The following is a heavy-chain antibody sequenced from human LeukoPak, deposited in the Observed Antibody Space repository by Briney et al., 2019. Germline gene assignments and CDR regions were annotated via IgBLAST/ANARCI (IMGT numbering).Heavy chain of an antibody. V-gene: IGHV4-59*01. J-gene: IGHJ4*02. D-gene: IGHD6-13*01. CDR1: GGSISSYY. CDR2: IYYSGST. CDR3: ARDHVAAAGFDD. Sequence: SQTLSLTCTVSGGSISSYYWSWIRQPPREGLEWIGYIYYSGSTNYNPSLKRRVTISVDTSKNQFSLKLSSVTAADTAVYYCARDHVAAAGFDDWGQGTLVTVSS.